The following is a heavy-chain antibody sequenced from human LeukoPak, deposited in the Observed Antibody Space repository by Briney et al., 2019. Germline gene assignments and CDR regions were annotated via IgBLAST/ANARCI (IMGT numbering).Heavy chain of an antibody. CDR1: GGSFSGYY. V-gene: IGHV4-34*01. J-gene: IGHJ4*02. D-gene: IGHD4-23*01. CDR3: ARGQVVTRRSPFPFDH. Sequence: SETLSLTCAVYGGSFSGYYWSWIRQPPGKGLEWIGEINHSGSTNYNPSLKSRVTISVDTSKNQFSLKLSSVTAADTAVYYCARGQVVTRRSPFPFDHWGQGTLVTVSS. CDR2: INHSGST.